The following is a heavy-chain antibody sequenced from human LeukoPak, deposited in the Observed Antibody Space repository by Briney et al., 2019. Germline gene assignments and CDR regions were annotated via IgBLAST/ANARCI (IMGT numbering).Heavy chain of an antibody. V-gene: IGHV3-7*05. CDR1: GFTFSNYW. J-gene: IGHJ6*02. CDR3: APMAADTAMVGMDV. Sequence: GGSLRLSCAASGFTFSNYWMSWVRQAPGKGLEWVANIKRDGSEKYFVDSVKGRFTISRDNAKNSLYLQMNSLRAADTAVYYCAPMAADTAMVGMDVWGQGTEVTVSS. CDR2: IKRDGSEK. D-gene: IGHD5-18*01.